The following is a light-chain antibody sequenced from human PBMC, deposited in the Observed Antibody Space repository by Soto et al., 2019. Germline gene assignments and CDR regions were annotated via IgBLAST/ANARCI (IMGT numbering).Light chain of an antibody. CDR3: SSYAGSNNPYV. CDR2: EVS. CDR1: GSDIGGADY. J-gene: IGLJ1*01. V-gene: IGLV2-8*01. Sequence: QSALTQPPSASGSPGQSVTISCTGTGSDIGGADYVSWFQQRPGKAPKLLTYEVSKRPSGVPDRFSASKSGNTASLTVSGLQADAEADYYCSSYAGSNNPYVFGPGTKVTVL.